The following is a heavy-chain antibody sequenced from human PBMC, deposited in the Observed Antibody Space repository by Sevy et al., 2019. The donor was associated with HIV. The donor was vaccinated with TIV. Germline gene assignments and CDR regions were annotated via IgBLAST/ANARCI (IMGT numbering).Heavy chain of an antibody. CDR1: GFTFSDFY. D-gene: IGHD4-17*01. CDR3: ARDHVKDGDLGDYYYFAMDL. V-gene: IGHV3-11*01. J-gene: IGHJ6*02. CDR2: ISGSDHTI. Sequence: GGSLRLSCAASGFTFSDFYMSWIRQAPGKGLEWISYISGSDHTIYYADSVKGRFTISRVNDKNSLYLQMNSLRAEDTAVYYCARDHVKDGDLGDYYYFAMDLWGQGTTVTVSS.